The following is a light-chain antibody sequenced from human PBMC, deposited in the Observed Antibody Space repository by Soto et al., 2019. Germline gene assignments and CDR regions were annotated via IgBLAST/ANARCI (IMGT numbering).Light chain of an antibody. CDR1: QSVNNNY. J-gene: IGKJ1*01. V-gene: IGKV3-20*01. CDR3: QQYSSSPWT. Sequence: EIVLTQSPGTLSLSPGERVTLSCRASQSVNNNYLAWYQQKPGQAPRLLIYGASSRASGIPDRFSGSESGTDFTLTISRLVLEDFAVYHCQQYSSSPWTFGQGTKVEIK. CDR2: GAS.